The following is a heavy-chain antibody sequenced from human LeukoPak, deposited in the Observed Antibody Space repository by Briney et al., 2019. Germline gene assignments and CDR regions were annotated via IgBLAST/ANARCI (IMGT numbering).Heavy chain of an antibody. CDR2: TYYRSKWYN. V-gene: IGHV6-1*01. Sequence: SQTLSLTCALFGDSVSSNSAAWNWIRQSPSGGLEWLGRTYYRSKWYNDYALSVKSRITINPDTAKNQFSLQLNSVTPEDTAVYYCARVPPYTYYSMDVWGPGTTVTVSS. CDR3: ARVPPYTYYSMDV. J-gene: IGHJ6*02. CDR1: GDSVSSNSAA.